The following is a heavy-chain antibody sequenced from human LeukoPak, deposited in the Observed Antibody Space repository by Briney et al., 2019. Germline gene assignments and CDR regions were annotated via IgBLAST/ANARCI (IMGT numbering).Heavy chain of an antibody. V-gene: IGHV3-7*03. D-gene: IGHD4-17*01. J-gene: IGHJ6*04. CDR3: ARDRFDYGYYYYYGMDV. CDR2: IKQDGSEK. CDR1: GFTFSSYW. Sequence: GGSLRLSCAASGFTFSSYWMSWVRQAPGKGLEWVANIKQDGSEKYYVDPVKGRFTISRDNAKNSLYLQMNSLRAEDTAVYYCARDRFDYGYYYYYGMDVWGKGTTVTVSS.